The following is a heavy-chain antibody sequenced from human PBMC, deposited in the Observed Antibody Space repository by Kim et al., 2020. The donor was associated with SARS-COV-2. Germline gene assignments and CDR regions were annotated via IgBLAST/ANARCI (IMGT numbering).Heavy chain of an antibody. Sequence: ASVKVSCKASGYTFSTYGINWVRQAPGQGLEWMGWISTYNGNTNYALKLQGRVTLTTNTSTRTAYMELRTLTSNDTAVYYCARDHSSSSGQSGFDPWGQGTLVTVSS. D-gene: IGHD6-6*01. CDR3: ARDHSSSSGQSGFDP. J-gene: IGHJ5*02. CDR2: ISTYNGNT. CDR1: GYTFSTYG. V-gene: IGHV1-18*01.